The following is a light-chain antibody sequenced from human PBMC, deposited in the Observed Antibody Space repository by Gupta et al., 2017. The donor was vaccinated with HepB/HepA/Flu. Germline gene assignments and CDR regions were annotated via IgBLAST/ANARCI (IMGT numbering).Light chain of an antibody. J-gene: IGKJ4*01. CDR3: QHYDGSVT. CDR2: AAY. CDR1: QGVYTSF. V-gene: IGKV3-20*01. Sequence: EIVLTQSPGTLCLSPGERATLSCRASQGVYTSFLAWYRQKPGQAPSLLIYAAYNRATGIPDRFKASGSGTDFTLTISGLEPEDFAVYYCQHYDGSVTFGGGTKVEIK.